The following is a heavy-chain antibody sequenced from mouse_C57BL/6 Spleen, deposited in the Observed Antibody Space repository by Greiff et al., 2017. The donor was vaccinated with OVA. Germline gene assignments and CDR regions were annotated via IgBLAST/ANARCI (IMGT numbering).Heavy chain of an antibody. V-gene: IGHV5-6*02. CDR2: ISSGGSYT. D-gene: IGHD3-2*02. J-gene: IGHJ4*01. CDR3: AKTAQATDYAMDY. CDR1: GFTFSSYG. Sequence: DVKLVESGGDLVKPGGSLKLSCAASGFTFSSYGMSWVRQTPDKRLEWVATISSGGSYTYYPDSVKGRFTISRDNAKNTLYLQMSSLKSEDTAMYYCAKTAQATDYAMDYWGQGTSVTVSS.